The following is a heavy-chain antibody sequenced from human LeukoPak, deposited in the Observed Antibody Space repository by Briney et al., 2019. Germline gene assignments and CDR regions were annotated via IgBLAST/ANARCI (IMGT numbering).Heavy chain of an antibody. CDR1: GFSFGSYS. CDR2: ISVSSSLI. V-gene: IGHV3-21*05. D-gene: IGHD5-18*01. J-gene: IGHJ4*02. CDR3: TRGSITAIGGYFDY. Sequence: GGSLTLSCTASGFSFGSYSMNWVRQTPGKGLEWLSYISVSSSLIYYADSVKGRFTISRDNAKNSLFLQMNSLRAEDTASYYCTRGSITAIGGYFDYWGQGTLVTVSS.